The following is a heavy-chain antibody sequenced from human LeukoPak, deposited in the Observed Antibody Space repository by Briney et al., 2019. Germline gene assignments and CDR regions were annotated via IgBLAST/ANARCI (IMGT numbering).Heavy chain of an antibody. CDR2: MNPNSGNT. J-gene: IGHJ6*03. CDR1: GYTFTSYD. V-gene: IGHV1-8*01. D-gene: IGHD2-2*01. CDR3: ARAASRYVVYYMDV. Sequence: GASVKVSCKASGYTFTSYDINWVRQATGQGLEWMGWMNPNSGNTGYAQKFQGRVTMTRNTSISTAYMELSSLRSEDTAVYYCARAASRYVVYYMDVWGKGTTVTVSS.